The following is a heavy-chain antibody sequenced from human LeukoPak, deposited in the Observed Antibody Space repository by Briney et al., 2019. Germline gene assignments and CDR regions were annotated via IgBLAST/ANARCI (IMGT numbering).Heavy chain of an antibody. V-gene: IGHV1-18*01. CDR2: ISAYNGNT. CDR1: GYTFTSYG. J-gene: IGHJ4*02. CDR3: AREPVGGYNLDWFDY. Sequence: ASVKVSCKASGYTFTSYGISWVRQAPGQGLEWMGWISAYNGNTNYAQKLQGRVTMTTDTSTSTAYVELRSLRSDDTAVYYCAREPVGGYNLDWFDYWGQGTLVTVSS. D-gene: IGHD5-24*01.